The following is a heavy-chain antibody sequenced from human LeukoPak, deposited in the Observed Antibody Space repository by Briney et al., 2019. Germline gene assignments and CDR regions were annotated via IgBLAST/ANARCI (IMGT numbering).Heavy chain of an antibody. Sequence: SETLSLTCTVSGGSVSSGSYYWSWIRQPPGKGLEWIGYIYYSGSTNYNPSLKSRVTISVDTSKNQFPLKLSSVTAADTAVYYCARGKKRAARTPYYFDYWGQGTLVTVSS. V-gene: IGHV4-61*01. CDR2: IYYSGST. CDR1: GGSVSSGSYY. J-gene: IGHJ4*02. CDR3: ARGKKRAARTPYYFDY. D-gene: IGHD6-6*01.